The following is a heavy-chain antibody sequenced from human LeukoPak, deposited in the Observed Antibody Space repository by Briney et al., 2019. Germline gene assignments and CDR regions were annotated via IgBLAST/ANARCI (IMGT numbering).Heavy chain of an antibody. V-gene: IGHV3-7*01. Sequence: GGSLRLSCAASGFRFSSYWMSWVRQAPGKGLEWVANIKQDGSEKYYVDSVKGRFTISRDNAKNSLYLQMNSLRAEDTAVYFCARDGLPFDFWGQGTLSPSPQ. CDR1: GFRFSSYW. D-gene: IGHD5-12*01. J-gene: IGHJ4*02. CDR2: IKQDGSEK. CDR3: ARDGLPFDF.